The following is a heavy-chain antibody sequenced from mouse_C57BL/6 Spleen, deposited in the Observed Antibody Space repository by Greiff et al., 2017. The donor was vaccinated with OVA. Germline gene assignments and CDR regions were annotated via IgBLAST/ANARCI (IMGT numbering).Heavy chain of an antibody. CDR2: IWRGGST. CDR3: AKNSGSSYVGYYFDY. J-gene: IGHJ2*01. D-gene: IGHD1-1*01. Sequence: QVHVKQSGPGLVQPSQSLSITCTVSGFSLTSYGVHWVRQSPGKGLEWLGVIWRGGSTDYNAAFMSRLSITKDNSKSQVFFKMNSLQADDTAIYYCAKNSGSSYVGYYFDYWGQGTTLTVSS. CDR1: GFSLTSYG. V-gene: IGHV2-5*01.